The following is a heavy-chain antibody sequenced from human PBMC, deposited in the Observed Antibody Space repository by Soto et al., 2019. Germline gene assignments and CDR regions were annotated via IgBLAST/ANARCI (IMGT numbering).Heavy chain of an antibody. CDR2: IVVGSGNT. J-gene: IGHJ3*02. CDR1: GFTFTSSA. CDR3: AAGGGLRYFDWLLVLSVYDI. V-gene: IGHV1-58*01. D-gene: IGHD3-9*01. Sequence: GASVKVSCKASGFTFTSSAVQWVRHARGQRLEWIGWIVVGSGNTNYAQKFQERVTITRDMSTSTAYMELSSLRSEDTAVYYCAAGGGLRYFDWLLVLSVYDIWGQGTMVIVSS.